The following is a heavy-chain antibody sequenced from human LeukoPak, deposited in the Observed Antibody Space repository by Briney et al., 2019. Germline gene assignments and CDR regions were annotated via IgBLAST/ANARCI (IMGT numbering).Heavy chain of an antibody. D-gene: IGHD3-3*01. V-gene: IGHV1-2*02. CDR1: GYTFTGYY. J-gene: IGHJ4*02. CDR2: ISPNSGDT. CDR3: ARGRSITIFGVAGGQDY. Sequence: ASVKVSCKASGYTFTGYYMHWVRQAPGQGLEWMGWISPNSGDTNYAQKFQGRVTMTRDTSISTAYMELSRLRSDDTAVYYCARGRSITIFGVAGGQDYWGQGTLVTVSS.